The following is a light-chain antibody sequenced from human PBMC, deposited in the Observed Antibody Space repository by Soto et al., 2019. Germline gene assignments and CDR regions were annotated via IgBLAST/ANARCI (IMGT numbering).Light chain of an antibody. CDR3: QQYTNWPPIT. Sequence: EIVMTQSPATLSVSPGERVTLSCRASQSVSTNVAWYQQKTGQAPRLLIYGASTRATGIPARFGGSGSGTEFTFTISSLQSEDFAVYYCQQYTNWPPITFGQGTRLEIK. V-gene: IGKV3-15*01. CDR1: QSVSTN. CDR2: GAS. J-gene: IGKJ5*01.